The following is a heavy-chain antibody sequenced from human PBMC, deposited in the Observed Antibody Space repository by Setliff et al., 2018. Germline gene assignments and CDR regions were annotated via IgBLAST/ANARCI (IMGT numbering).Heavy chain of an antibody. J-gene: IGHJ3*02. D-gene: IGHD3-22*01. CDR3: ARDVFPYHYEGAFDI. V-gene: IGHV1-46*01. CDR2: INPSSGRT. CDR1: GYTFTSHY. Sequence: VSCKASGYTFTSHYMHWVRQAPELGLEWMGTINPSSGRTSYAQKFQGRVTMTRDTSTSTVYMDTSSLRSEDTAVYYCARDVFPYHYEGAFDIWGQGTMVTVSS.